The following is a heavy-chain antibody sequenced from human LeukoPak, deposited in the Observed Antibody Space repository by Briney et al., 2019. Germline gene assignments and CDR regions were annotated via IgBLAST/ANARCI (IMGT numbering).Heavy chain of an antibody. D-gene: IGHD1-26*01. CDR3: ARDEGGWEHFDY. CDR2: ISYTGST. V-gene: IGHV4-59*01. CDR1: GGSINICY. J-gene: IGHJ4*02. Sequence: PSETLSLTCTVSGGSINICYWSWIRQPPGKGLEWIGYISYTGSTNYNPSLKSRVTISVDTSKNQFSLKLSSVTAADTAVYYCARDEGGWEHFDYWGQGTLVTVSS.